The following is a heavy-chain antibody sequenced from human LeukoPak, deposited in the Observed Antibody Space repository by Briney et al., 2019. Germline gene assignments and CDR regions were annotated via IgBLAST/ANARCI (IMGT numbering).Heavy chain of an antibody. CDR1: GGSISSSSYY. CDR3: TRDEYSSGWYYFDY. J-gene: IGHJ4*02. CDR2: IYYSGST. V-gene: IGHV4-39*07. D-gene: IGHD6-19*01. Sequence: SETLSLTCTVSGGSISSSSYYWGWIRQPPGKGLEWIGSIYYSGSTYYNPSLKSRVTISVDTSKNQFSLKLSSVTAADTAVYYCTRDEYSSGWYYFDYWGLGTLVTVSS.